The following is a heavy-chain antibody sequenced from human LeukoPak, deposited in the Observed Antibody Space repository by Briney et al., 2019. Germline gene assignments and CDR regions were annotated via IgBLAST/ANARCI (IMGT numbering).Heavy chain of an antibody. Sequence: SETLSLTCTVSGGSISSGSYYWSWIRQPAGKGLEWIGRIYTSGSTNYNPSLKSRVTISVDTSKNQFSLKLSSETAADTAVYYCARDRGYSSGWPYYYYYMDVWGKGTTVTVSS. CDR2: IYTSGST. D-gene: IGHD6-19*01. J-gene: IGHJ6*03. CDR1: GGSISSGSYY. V-gene: IGHV4-61*02. CDR3: ARDRGYSSGWPYYYYYMDV.